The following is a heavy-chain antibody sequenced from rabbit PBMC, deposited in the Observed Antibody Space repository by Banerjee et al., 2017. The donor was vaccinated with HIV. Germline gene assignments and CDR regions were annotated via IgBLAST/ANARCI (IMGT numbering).Heavy chain of an antibody. Sequence: QEQLVESGGGLVKPGASLTLTCTASGFDLSSYYYMCWVRQAPGKGLEWIGCISSSSGNTYYASWAKGRFTISKTSSTTVTLQLNSLTAADTATHFCARGGYVGDGYGHPFNLWGPGTLVTVS. V-gene: IGHV1S45*01. CDR3: ARGGYVGDGYGHPFNL. CDR1: GFDLSSYYY. J-gene: IGHJ4*01. D-gene: IGHD6-1*01. CDR2: ISSSSGNT.